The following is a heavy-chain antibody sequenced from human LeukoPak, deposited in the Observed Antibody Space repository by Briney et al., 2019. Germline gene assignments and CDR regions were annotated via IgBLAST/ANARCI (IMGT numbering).Heavy chain of an antibody. CDR2: ISAFNGDT. Sequence: ASVKVSCKASGYTSSTYGTTWVRQAPGQGLEWMGWISAFNGDTYYSQRLQGRVTMTTDTSTSTAYMELRSLTSDDTAVYYCARSRWLQLGGDSWGQGTLVTVSS. V-gene: IGHV1-18*01. D-gene: IGHD5-24*01. J-gene: IGHJ4*02. CDR1: GYTSSTYG. CDR3: ARSRWLQLGGDS.